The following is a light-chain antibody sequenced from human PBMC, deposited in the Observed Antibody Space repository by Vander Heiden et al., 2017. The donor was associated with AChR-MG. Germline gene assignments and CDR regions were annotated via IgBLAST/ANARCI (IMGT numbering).Light chain of an antibody. J-gene: IGLJ2*01. V-gene: IGLV3-1*01. CDR1: KLGNKY. CDR3: QAWDSRIV. CDR2: QDR. Sequence: SYELTQPPSVSVSPGQTASITCSGDKLGNKYAFWYQQKPGQSPVLLIYQDRKRPSGIPERFSGSNSGNTATLTISGTQAMDEADYYCQAWDSRIVFGGGTKLTGL.